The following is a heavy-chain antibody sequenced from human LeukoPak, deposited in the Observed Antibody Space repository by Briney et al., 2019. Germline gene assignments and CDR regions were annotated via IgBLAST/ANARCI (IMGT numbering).Heavy chain of an antibody. J-gene: IGHJ6*02. CDR3: ASLLVAGPAYYYGMDV. V-gene: IGHV1-69*04. CDR1: GGTFTSYA. Sequence: GASVKLSCKASGGTFTSYAISLVREAPGPGLEWMGRIIHILGIANFTQKFKIRVTITTNKSTSTAYMELSSLRSEDTAVCYCASLLVAGPAYYYGMDVWGQGTTVTVSS. D-gene: IGHD6-19*01. CDR2: IIHILGIA.